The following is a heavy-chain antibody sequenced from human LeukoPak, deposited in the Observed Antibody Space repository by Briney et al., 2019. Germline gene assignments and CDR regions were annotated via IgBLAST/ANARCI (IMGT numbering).Heavy chain of an antibody. Sequence: GGSLRLSCAASGFTFSSYGMHWVRQAPGKGLEWVAVISYDRSNKYYADSVKGRFTISRDNSKNTLYLQMNSLRAEDTAVYYCANKGLLWFGDPPAFDIWGQGTMVTVSS. J-gene: IGHJ3*02. CDR1: GFTFSSYG. V-gene: IGHV3-30*18. CDR3: ANKGLLWFGDPPAFDI. D-gene: IGHD3-10*01. CDR2: ISYDRSNK.